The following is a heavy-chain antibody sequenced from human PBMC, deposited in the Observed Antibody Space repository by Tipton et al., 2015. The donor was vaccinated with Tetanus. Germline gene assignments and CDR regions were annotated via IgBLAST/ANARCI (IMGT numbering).Heavy chain of an antibody. CDR2: VFSTGSA. CDR1: GDSIRSYAYY. V-gene: IGHV4-39*01. D-gene: IGHD6-19*01. J-gene: IGHJ2*01. CDR3: ARHNRLSKWVVHWYFDV. Sequence: TLSLTCNVSGDSIRSYAYYWAWIRQPPGRGLEWIASVFSTGSAHYNPSLKSRVIISADTSKNQLSRKLNSVTAGGAAIYYCARHNRLSKWVVHWYFDVWGRGTPVTVSS.